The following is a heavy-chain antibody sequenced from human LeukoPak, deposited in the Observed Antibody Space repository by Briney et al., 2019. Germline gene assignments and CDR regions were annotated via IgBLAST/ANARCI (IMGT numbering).Heavy chain of an antibody. CDR3: ARERWFGELLSGDY. Sequence: SETLSLTCTVSGGSISSGDYYWSWIRQPPGKGLEWIGYIYYSGSTYYNPSLKSRVTLSVDTSKNQFSLKLSSVTAADTAVYYCARERWFGELLSGDYWGQGTLVTVSS. CDR1: GGSISSGDYY. V-gene: IGHV4-30-4*01. D-gene: IGHD3-10*01. J-gene: IGHJ4*02. CDR2: IYYSGST.